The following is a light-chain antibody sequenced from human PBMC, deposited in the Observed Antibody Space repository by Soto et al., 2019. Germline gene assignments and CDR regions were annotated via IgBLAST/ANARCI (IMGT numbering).Light chain of an antibody. V-gene: IGKV3-15*01. CDR3: QQYNNWPHT. CDR2: RTS. J-gene: IGKJ2*01. Sequence: EIVMTQSPATLSVSAGERATLSCRASQSISSNLAWYQQKPGQAPRLLMFRTSSRATGFPARFSGSGSGTEFTLTINSLQSEDFAVYYCQQYNNWPHTFGQGTKVDIK. CDR1: QSISSN.